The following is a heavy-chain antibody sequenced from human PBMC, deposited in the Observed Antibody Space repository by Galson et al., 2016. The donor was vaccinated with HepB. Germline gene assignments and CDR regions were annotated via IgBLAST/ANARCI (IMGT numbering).Heavy chain of an antibody. CDR2: VSGSSSTT. J-gene: IGHJ4*02. CDR3: AKGRVGITTSALDY. V-gene: IGHV3-23*01. D-gene: IGHD1-26*01. Sequence: SLRLSCAASGFTFNNYAMSWVRQAPGKWLECVSVVSGSSSTTYYADSVKGRFTISKDNSRNTLYLQLNTLRAEDTAIYYCAKGRVGITTSALDYWGQGTLVTVSS. CDR1: GFTFNNYA.